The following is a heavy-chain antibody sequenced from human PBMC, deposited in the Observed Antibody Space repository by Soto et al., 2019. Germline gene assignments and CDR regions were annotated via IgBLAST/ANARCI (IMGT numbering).Heavy chain of an antibody. CDR1: GFTFDDYA. Sequence: GGSLRLSCAASGFTFDDYAMHWVRQVPGRGPEWVSGITWIGGYIGYADSVKGRFTISRDKGKNSLYLQMSSLRIEETALYYCARASSRSYYFDYWGQGTLVTVSS. CDR3: ARASSRSYYFDY. D-gene: IGHD3-16*02. V-gene: IGHV3-9*01. J-gene: IGHJ4*02. CDR2: ITWIGGYI.